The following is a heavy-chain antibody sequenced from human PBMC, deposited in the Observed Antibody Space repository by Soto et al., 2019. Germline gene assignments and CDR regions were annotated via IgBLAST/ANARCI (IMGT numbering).Heavy chain of an antibody. D-gene: IGHD3-10*01. J-gene: IGHJ4*02. CDR3: ARPYASRSPFDY. V-gene: IGHV4-31*03. CDR2: IYYSGST. CDR1: GGSISSGGYY. Sequence: TLSLTCTVSGGSISSGGYYWSWIRQHPGKGLEWIGYIYYSGSTYYNPYLKRRVTISVDTSKNQCSLKLSSMTAADTAVYYCARPYASRSPFDYRRQATLVPFSP.